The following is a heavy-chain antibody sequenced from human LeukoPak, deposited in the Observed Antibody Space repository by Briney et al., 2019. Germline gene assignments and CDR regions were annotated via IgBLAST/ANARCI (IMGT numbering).Heavy chain of an antibody. Sequence: SETLSLTCDVSGYSISSGYYWGWIRQPPGKGLEWIGSIYHSGSTYYNPSLKSRVTISVDKSKNQFSLKLSSVTAADTAVYYCARDRDSSGYYLYPDAFDVWGQGTMVIVSS. CDR2: IYHSGST. CDR1: GYSISSGYY. CDR3: ARDRDSSGYYLYPDAFDV. J-gene: IGHJ3*01. D-gene: IGHD3-22*01. V-gene: IGHV4-38-2*02.